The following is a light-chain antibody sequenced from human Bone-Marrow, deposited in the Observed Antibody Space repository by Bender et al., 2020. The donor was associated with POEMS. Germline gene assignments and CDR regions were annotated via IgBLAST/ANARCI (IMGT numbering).Light chain of an antibody. CDR2: GYN. V-gene: IGLV1-40*01. CDR3: QSYDNSLGGWV. J-gene: IGLJ3*02. CDR1: SSNTGSGYD. Sequence: QSALTQARSVSGSPGQSVTISCTGSSSNTGSGYDINWYQHLPGTAPKLLIYGYNNRPSGVPDRFSGSKSGTSASLAITGIQAEDEGDYYCQSYDNSLGGWVFGGGTKLTVL.